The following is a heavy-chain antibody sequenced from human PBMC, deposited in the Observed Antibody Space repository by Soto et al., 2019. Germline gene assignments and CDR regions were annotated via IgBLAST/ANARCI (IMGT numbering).Heavy chain of an antibody. V-gene: IGHV4-59*01. J-gene: IGHJ6*02. CDR2: IYYSGST. CDR1: GGSISSYY. CDR3: ARVRDYSSSSMHYYYGMDV. Sequence: PSETLSLTCTVSGGSISSYYWSWIRQPPGKGLEWIGYIYYSGSTNCNPSLKSRVTISVDTSKNQFSLRLSSVTAADTAVYYCARVRDYSSSSMHYYYGMDVWGQGTTVTVSS. D-gene: IGHD6-6*01.